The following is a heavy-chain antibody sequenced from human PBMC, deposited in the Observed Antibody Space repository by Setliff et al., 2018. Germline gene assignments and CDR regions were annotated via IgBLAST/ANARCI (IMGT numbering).Heavy chain of an antibody. CDR2: IYIGGSA. Sequence: SETLSLTCTVSGGSISSGDYYWSWIRQPAGKGLEWIGHIYIGGSANYNPSLKSRVTISVDTSKNQFSLKLSSVTAADTAVYYCARVNGYNWGSGNWFDPWGQGTLVTVSS. J-gene: IGHJ5*02. D-gene: IGHD1-1*01. CDR1: GGSISSGDYY. V-gene: IGHV4-61*09. CDR3: ARVNGYNWGSGNWFDP.